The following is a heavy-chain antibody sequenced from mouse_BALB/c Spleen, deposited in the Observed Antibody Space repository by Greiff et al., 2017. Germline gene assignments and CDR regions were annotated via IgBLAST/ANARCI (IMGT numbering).Heavy chain of an antibody. CDR3: ARGGHSYYAMDY. J-gene: IGHJ4*01. V-gene: IGHV3-6*02. CDR2: ISYDGSN. D-gene: IGHD3-1*01. Sequence: EVQVVESGPGLVKPSQSLSLTCSVTGYSINSCYYWYLIRQSPGNQLEWRGYISYDGSNNYNPSLKNRISITRDTSKNQFFLKLNSVTTEDTATYYCARGGHSYYAMDYWGQGTSVTVSS. CDR1: GYSINSCYY.